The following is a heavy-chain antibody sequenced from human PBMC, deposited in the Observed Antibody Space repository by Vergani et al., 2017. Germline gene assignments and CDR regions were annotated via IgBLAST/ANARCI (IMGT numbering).Heavy chain of an antibody. CDR1: GGSFSGYY. J-gene: IGHJ4*02. CDR2: ISYSGDT. CDR3: ARVSCSSTSCYQPFDY. V-gene: IGHV4-34*01. Sequence: QVQLQQWGAGLLKPSETLSLTCAVYGGSFSGYYWSWIRQTPGKGLEWIGQISYSGDTNYSPSLTSRLTISMDTSKNQFSLKVNSVTAADTAMYYCARVSCSSTSCYQPFDYWGQGTLVTVSS. D-gene: IGHD2-2*01.